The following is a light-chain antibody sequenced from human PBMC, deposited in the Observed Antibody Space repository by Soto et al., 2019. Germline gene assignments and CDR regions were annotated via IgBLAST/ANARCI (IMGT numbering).Light chain of an antibody. CDR3: SSYAGSNILV. Sequence: QSALTQPPSASGCPGQSVTISCTGTSSDVGGYNYVSWYQQHPGKAPKLMIYEVSKRPSGVPDRFSGSKSGNTASLTVSGLQAEDEADYYCSSYAGSNILVFGGGTKLTVL. V-gene: IGLV2-8*01. CDR1: SSDVGGYNY. CDR2: EVS. J-gene: IGLJ2*01.